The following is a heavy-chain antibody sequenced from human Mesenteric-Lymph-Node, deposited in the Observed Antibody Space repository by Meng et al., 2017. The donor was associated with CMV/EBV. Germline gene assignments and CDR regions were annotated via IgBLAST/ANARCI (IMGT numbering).Heavy chain of an antibody. Sequence: SETLSLTCTVSGGSISSGDYYWSWIRQPPGKGLEWIGYIYYSGGTSYNPSLKGRVTISVDTSKNQFSLKLSSVTAADTAVYYCAREVRYGMVVRGWSDYWGQGTLVTVSS. CDR1: GGSISSGDYY. J-gene: IGHJ4*02. D-gene: IGHD2-15*01. CDR3: AREVRYGMVVRGWSDY. V-gene: IGHV4-30-4*08. CDR2: IYYSGGT.